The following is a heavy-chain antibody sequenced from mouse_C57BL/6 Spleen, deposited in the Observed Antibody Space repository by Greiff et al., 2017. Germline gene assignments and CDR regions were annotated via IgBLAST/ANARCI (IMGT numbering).Heavy chain of an antibody. Sequence: QVQLQQPGAELVMPGASVKLSCKASGYTFTSYWMHWVKQRPGQGLEWIGEIDPSDSYTNYNQKFKGKSTLTVDKSSSTAYMQLSSLTSEDSAVYYCARLDGYPYGDDWGQGTTLTVSS. CDR1: GYTFTSYW. CDR2: IDPSDSYT. V-gene: IGHV1-69*01. J-gene: IGHJ2*01. D-gene: IGHD2-3*01. CDR3: ARLDGYPYGDD.